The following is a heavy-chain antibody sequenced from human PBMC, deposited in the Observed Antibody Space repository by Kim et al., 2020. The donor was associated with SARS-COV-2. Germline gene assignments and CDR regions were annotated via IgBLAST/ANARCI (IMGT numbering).Heavy chain of an antibody. CDR3: ARDSVAVVVPADYYYGMDV. D-gene: IGHD2-2*01. CDR1: GFTFSSYS. V-gene: IGHV3-21*01. Sequence: GGSLRLSCAASGFTFSSYSMNWVRQAPGKGLEWVSSISSSSSYIYYADSVKGRFTISRDNAKNSLYLQMNSLRAEDTAVYYCARDSVAVVVPADYYYGMDVWGQGTTVTVSS. J-gene: IGHJ6*02. CDR2: ISSSSSYI.